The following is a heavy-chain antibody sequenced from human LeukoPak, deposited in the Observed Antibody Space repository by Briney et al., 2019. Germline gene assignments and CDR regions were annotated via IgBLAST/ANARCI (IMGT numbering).Heavy chain of an antibody. D-gene: IGHD3-16*01. CDR2: INPNSGGT. V-gene: IGHV1-2*02. CDR3: ARSDVYYYYYMDV. Sequence: GASVTVSCKASGYTFTGYYMHWVRQAPGQGLEWMGWINPNSGGTNYAQKFQGRVTMTRDTSISTAYMELSRLRSDDTAVYYCARSDVYYYYYMDVWGKGTTVTVSS. CDR1: GYTFTGYY. J-gene: IGHJ6*03.